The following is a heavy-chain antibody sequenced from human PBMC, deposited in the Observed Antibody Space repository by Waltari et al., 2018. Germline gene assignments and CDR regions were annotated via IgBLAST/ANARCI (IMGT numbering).Heavy chain of an antibody. CDR2: IYYSGST. Sequence: QLQLQESGPGLVTPSETLSLTCTVSGGSLSSIRYYWSWIRQPPGKGLEWIGYIYYSGSTNYNPSLKSRVTISVDTSKNQFSLKLSSVTAADTAVYYCARGATGYYETSHVDFDYWGQGTLVTVSS. D-gene: IGHD3-9*01. J-gene: IGHJ4*02. CDR3: ARGATGYYETSHVDFDY. CDR1: GGSLSSIRYY. V-gene: IGHV4-61*01.